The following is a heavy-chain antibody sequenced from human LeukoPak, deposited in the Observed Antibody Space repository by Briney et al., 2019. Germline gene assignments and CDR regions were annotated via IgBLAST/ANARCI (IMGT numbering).Heavy chain of an antibody. D-gene: IGHD4-17*01. J-gene: IGHJ5*02. CDR1: GDSVSSNSAA. V-gene: IGHV6-1*01. CDR3: AKNYGDSNWFDP. Sequence: PSQTLSLTCAISGDSVSSNSAAWNWIRQSPSRGLEWLGRTYYRSNWFNDFALSVKSRITINPDTPKNQFSLQLNSVTPEDTAVYYCAKNYGDSNWFDPWGQGTLVTVSS. CDR2: TYYRSNWFN.